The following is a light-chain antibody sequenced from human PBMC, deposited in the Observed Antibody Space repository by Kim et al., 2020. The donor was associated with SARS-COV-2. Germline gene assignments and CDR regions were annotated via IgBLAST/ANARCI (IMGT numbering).Light chain of an antibody. CDR3: SSYTATSTLYV. J-gene: IGLJ1*01. CDR2: DVS. Sequence: QSITISCTGTGSDVGGYNYVSWYQQYPGKAPKLMIYDVSNRPSGVSNRFSGSKSDNTASLTISGLQTEDEADYYCSSYTATSTLYVFGTGTKVTVL. CDR1: GSDVGGYNY. V-gene: IGLV2-14*03.